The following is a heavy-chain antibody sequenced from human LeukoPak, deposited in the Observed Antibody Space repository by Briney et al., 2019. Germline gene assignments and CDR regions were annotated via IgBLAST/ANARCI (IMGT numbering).Heavy chain of an antibody. CDR2: VSTDGSST. CDR3: AKDLHGMDV. Sequence: GGSLRLSCTASGFTFGNYWMHWVRQGPGKELMWVSRVSTDGSSTNYADSVKGRFTISRDNSKNTLYLQMNSLGAEDTAVYYCAKDLHGMDVWGQGTTVTVSS. CDR1: GFTFGNYW. J-gene: IGHJ6*02. V-gene: IGHV3-74*01.